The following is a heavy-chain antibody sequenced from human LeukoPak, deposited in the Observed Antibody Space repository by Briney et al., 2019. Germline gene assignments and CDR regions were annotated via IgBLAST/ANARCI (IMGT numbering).Heavy chain of an antibody. Sequence: ASVKVSCKASGYTFTSYDSNWVRQATGQGLEWMGWMNPNSGNTGYAQKFQGRVTMTRNTSISTAYMELSSLRSEDTAVYYCARGRGRGNYVWGSYPSYWGQGTLVTVSS. CDR2: MNPNSGNT. CDR3: ARGRGRGNYVWGSYPSY. J-gene: IGHJ4*02. V-gene: IGHV1-8*01. CDR1: GYTFTSYD. D-gene: IGHD3-16*02.